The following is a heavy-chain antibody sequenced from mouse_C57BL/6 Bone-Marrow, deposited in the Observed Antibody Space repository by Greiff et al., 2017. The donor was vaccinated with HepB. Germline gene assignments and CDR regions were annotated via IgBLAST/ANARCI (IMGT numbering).Heavy chain of an antibody. V-gene: IGHV1-78*01. CDR1: GYTFTDHT. Sequence: QVHVKQSAAELVKPGASVKISCKVSGYTFTDHTIHWMKQRPEQGLEWIGYIYPRDGSTKYNEKFKGKATLTADKSSSTAYMQLNSLTSEDSAVYFCARMGTYYSNYYAMDYWGQGTSVTVSS. J-gene: IGHJ4*01. CDR3: ARMGTYYSNYYAMDY. CDR2: IYPRDGST. D-gene: IGHD2-5*01.